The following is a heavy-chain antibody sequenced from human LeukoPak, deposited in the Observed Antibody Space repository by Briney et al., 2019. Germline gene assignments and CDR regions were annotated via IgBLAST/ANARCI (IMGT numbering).Heavy chain of an antibody. CDR2: INPSGGST. CDR3: ARDVTSGSYYNDVEY. CDR1: GYTFTSDY. V-gene: IGHV1-46*01. Sequence: ASVKVSCKASGYTFTSDYMHSVRQAPGQGLEWMGIINPSGGSTSYAQKFQGRVTIARDTSTSTVYMELSSLRSEDTAVYYCARDVTSGSYYNDVEYWGQGTLVTVSS. D-gene: IGHD3-10*01. J-gene: IGHJ4*02.